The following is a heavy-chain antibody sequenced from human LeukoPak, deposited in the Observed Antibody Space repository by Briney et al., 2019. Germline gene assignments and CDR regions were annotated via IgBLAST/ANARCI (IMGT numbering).Heavy chain of an antibody. D-gene: IGHD1-1*01. V-gene: IGHV3-30*04. Sequence: GGSLRLSCAASGLTFSSYAMHWVRQAPGKGLEWVAVISYDGSNKYCADSVKGRFTISRDNSKNTLYLQMNSLRAEDTAVYYCAREIDNWNDPGWFDPWGQGTLVTVSS. J-gene: IGHJ5*02. CDR1: GLTFSSYA. CDR2: ISYDGSNK. CDR3: AREIDNWNDPGWFDP.